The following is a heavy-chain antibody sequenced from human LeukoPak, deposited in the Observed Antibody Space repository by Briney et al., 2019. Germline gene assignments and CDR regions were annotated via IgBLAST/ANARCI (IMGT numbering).Heavy chain of an antibody. Sequence: GGSLRLSCAASGFTFSSYGMHWVRQAPGKGLEWVAVIWYDGSNKYYADSVKGRFTISRDNSKNTLYLQMNSLRAEDTAVYYCARPKSPQIWFGDDGAFDIWGQGTMVTVSS. CDR1: GFTFSSYG. J-gene: IGHJ3*02. V-gene: IGHV3-33*01. CDR3: ARPKSPQIWFGDDGAFDI. D-gene: IGHD3-10*01. CDR2: IWYDGSNK.